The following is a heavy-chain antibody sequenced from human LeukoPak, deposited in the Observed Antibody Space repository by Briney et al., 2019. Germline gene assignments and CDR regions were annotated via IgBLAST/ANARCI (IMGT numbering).Heavy chain of an antibody. Sequence: ASVKVSCKASGYTFTSYYMHRVRQAPGQGLEWMGIINPSGGSTSYAQKFQGRVTMTRDTSTSTVYMELSSLRSEDTAVYYCARDIAAHLFDPWGQGTLVTVSS. CDR2: INPSGGST. J-gene: IGHJ5*02. V-gene: IGHV1-46*03. D-gene: IGHD6-6*01. CDR3: ARDIAAHLFDP. CDR1: GYTFTSYY.